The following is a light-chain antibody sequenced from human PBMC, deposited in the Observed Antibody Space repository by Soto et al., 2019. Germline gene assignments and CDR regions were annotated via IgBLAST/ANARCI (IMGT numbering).Light chain of an antibody. CDR1: QSVSSN. Sequence: EVVMAQSPATLSVSPGERFTLSCRASQSVSSNLAWYQQKPGQAPRLLIYGASTRATAIPPRFSGSGSGTEFTLTISSLQSEDAAVYYCQHYNDWPTTFGQGTKVDTK. J-gene: IGKJ1*01. CDR2: GAS. V-gene: IGKV3-15*01. CDR3: QHYNDWPTT.